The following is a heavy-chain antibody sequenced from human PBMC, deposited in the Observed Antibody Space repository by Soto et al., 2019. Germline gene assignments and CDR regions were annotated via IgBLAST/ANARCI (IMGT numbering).Heavy chain of an antibody. CDR3: ARVLPYYFDY. Sequence: SLRLSCEGSGFTFSGYWMSWVRQAPGKGLEWVATIKQDGSDKNCVDSVKGRFTISRDNAKNSLYLQMNSLRAEDTAVYYCARVLPYYFDYWGQGTVVTVSS. CDR2: IKQDGSDK. J-gene: IGHJ4*02. V-gene: IGHV3-7*01. CDR1: GFTFSGYW.